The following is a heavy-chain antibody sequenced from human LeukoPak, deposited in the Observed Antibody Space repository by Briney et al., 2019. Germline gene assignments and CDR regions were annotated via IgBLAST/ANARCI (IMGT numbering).Heavy chain of an antibody. CDR3: ARLRIKQLGWD. CDR1: GFSLSNYW. J-gene: IGHJ4*02. D-gene: IGHD6-6*01. CDR2: IYYSGST. Sequence: GSLRLSCAASGFSLSNYWMNWIRQPPGKGLEWIGSIYYSGSTYYNPSLKSRVTISVDTSKNQFSLKLSSVTAADTAVYYCARLRIKQLGWDWGQGTLVTVSS. V-gene: IGHV4-39*01.